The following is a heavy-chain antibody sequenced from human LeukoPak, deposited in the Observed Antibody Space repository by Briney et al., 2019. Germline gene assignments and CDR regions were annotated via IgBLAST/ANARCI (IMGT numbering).Heavy chain of an antibody. CDR2: ISSSGSTI. J-gene: IGHJ4*02. D-gene: IGHD3-10*01. CDR1: GFTFSDYY. V-gene: IGHV3-11*01. Sequence: GGSLRLSCAASGFTFSDYYMSWIRQAPGKGLEWVSYISSSGSTIYYADSVKGRFTISRDNAKNSLYLQMNSLKTEDTAVYYCTTDQVLWFGELLYRSFDYWGQGTLVTVSS. CDR3: TTDQVLWFGELLYRSFDY.